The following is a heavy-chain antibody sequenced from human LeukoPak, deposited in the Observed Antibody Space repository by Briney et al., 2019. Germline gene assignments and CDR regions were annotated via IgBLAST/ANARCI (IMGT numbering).Heavy chain of an antibody. Sequence: GAAVKVSCKASGYTFTGYYMRWVRQGPGQGLEWMGWINPNSGGTNYAQKFQGWVTMTRDTPISTAYMDLRMLRSDDTAVYYCETTYSYGSDAFDIWGQGTMVTVSS. CDR2: INPNSGGT. CDR3: ETTYSYGSDAFDI. D-gene: IGHD5-18*01. V-gene: IGHV1-2*04. CDR1: GYTFTGYY. J-gene: IGHJ3*02.